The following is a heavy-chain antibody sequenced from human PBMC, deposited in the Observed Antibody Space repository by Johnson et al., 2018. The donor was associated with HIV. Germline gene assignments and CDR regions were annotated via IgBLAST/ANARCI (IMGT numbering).Heavy chain of an antibody. CDR2: IRNDGSST. CDR1: GFDFSSSW. J-gene: IGHJ3*02. CDR3: PRETNSAMAGDAFDI. V-gene: IGHV3-74*01. D-gene: IGHD5-18*01. Sequence: VQLVESGGGVVQPGGSLRLSCAASGFDFSSSWMHWVRQAPGKGLVWVSRIRNDGSSTTYADSVKGRFTISRDNAKNTLYLQMNSLRAEDTAVYYCPRETNSAMAGDAFDIWGQGTMVTVSS.